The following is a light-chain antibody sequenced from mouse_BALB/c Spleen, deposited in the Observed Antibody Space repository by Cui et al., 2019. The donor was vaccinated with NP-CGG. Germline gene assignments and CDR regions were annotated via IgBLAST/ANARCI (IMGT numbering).Light chain of an antibody. Sequence: QAVLTQESALTTSPGETVTLTCRSSTGDVTTSNYANWVQEKPDHLFTGLIGGTNNRAPGVPARFSGALIGDKAALTITGEQTEDEAIYFCALWYSNHWVFGGGTKLTVL. J-gene: IGLJ1*01. CDR2: GTN. V-gene: IGLV1*01. CDR1: TGDVTTSNY. CDR3: ALWYSNHWV.